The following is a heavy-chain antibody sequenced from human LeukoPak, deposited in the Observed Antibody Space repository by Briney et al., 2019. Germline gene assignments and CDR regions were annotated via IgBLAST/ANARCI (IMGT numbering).Heavy chain of an antibody. CDR2: IYHSGST. CDR1: GYSISSGYY. V-gene: IGHV4-38-2*01. CDR3: ARGAVVVPAALDY. Sequence: SETLSLTCAVSGYSISSGYYWGWIRQPPGKGLEWIGSIYHSGSTYYNPSLKSRVIISVDTSKNQFSLKLSSVTAADTAVYYCARGAVVVPAALDYWGQGTLVTVSS. J-gene: IGHJ4*02. D-gene: IGHD2-2*01.